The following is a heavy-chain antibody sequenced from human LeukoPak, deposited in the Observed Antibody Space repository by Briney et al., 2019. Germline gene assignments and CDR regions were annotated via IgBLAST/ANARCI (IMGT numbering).Heavy chain of an antibody. CDR1: GGSFSFYF. CDR2: IDNRGST. D-gene: IGHD3-16*01. J-gene: IGHJ4*02. Sequence: SETLSLTCTVSGGSFSFYFWHWIRQPPGKGLEWIGEIDNRGSTQYKPSLRSRVIISIDTSGNHFSLKLTSATAADTAVYFCARDSDSGFQWGQGMLVTVSS. CDR3: ARDSDSGFQ. V-gene: IGHV4-34*01.